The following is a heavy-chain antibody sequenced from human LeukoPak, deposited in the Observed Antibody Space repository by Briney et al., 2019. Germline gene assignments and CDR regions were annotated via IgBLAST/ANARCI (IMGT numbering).Heavy chain of an antibody. CDR3: ARQGTTVTTPLGY. Sequence: GGSLRLSCAASGFTVSSNYMSWVRQAPGKGLEWVSVIYSGGSTYYADSVKGRFTISRDNSKNTLYLQMNSLRAEDTAVYYCARQGTTVTTPLGYWGQGTLVTVSS. J-gene: IGHJ4*02. CDR2: IYSGGST. V-gene: IGHV3-66*04. CDR1: GFTVSSNY. D-gene: IGHD4-17*01.